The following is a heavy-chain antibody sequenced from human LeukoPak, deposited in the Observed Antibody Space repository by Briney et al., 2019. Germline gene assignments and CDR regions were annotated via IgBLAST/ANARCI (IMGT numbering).Heavy chain of an antibody. CDR2: ISSSSSYI. CDR1: GFTFSSYS. J-gene: IGHJ3*02. CDR3: TRDPYYFDSSGYYHHAFDI. Sequence: GGSLRLSCAASGFTFSSYSMNWVRQAPGKGLEWVSSISSSSSYIYYADSVKGRFTIPRDNAKNSLYLQMNSLRAEDTAVYYCTRDPYYFDSSGYYHHAFDIWGQGTMVAVSS. D-gene: IGHD3-22*01. V-gene: IGHV3-21*01.